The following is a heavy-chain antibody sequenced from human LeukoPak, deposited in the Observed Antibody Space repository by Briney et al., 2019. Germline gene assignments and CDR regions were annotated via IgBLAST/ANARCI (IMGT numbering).Heavy chain of an antibody. J-gene: IGHJ4*02. Sequence: GGSLRLSCAGSGFTFSGYPMHWVRQAPGKGLQYVSGISSNGGSTYYADSVKARFTISRDNSKNTLFLQMSSLRAEDTAVYYCVKRGSSWSFDYWGQGTLVTVSS. V-gene: IGHV3-64D*06. D-gene: IGHD6-13*01. CDR1: GFTFSGYP. CDR3: VKRGSSWSFDY. CDR2: ISSNGGST.